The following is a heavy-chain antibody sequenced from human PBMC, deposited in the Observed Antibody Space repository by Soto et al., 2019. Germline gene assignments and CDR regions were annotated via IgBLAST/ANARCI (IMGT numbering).Heavy chain of an antibody. D-gene: IGHD2-21*02. J-gene: IGHJ1*01. CDR2: ISYDGSNK. V-gene: IGHV3-30*18. CDR1: GFTFSSYG. CDR3: AKGQVTVVTPGYFKH. Sequence: QVQLVESGGGVVQPGRSLRLSCAASGFTFSSYGMHWVRQAPGKGLEWVAVISYDGSNKYYADSVKGRFTISRDNSKNTRYLQMNSLRAEDTAVYYCAKGQVTVVTPGYFKHWGQGTLVTVSS.